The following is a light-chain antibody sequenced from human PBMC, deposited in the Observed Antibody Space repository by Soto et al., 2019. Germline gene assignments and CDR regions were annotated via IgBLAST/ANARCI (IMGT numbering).Light chain of an antibody. V-gene: IGKV3-20*01. CDR3: QQYGNSLFT. CDR1: QSVGNK. J-gene: IGKJ3*01. Sequence: EIVLTQSPGTRSLSPGERATLSCRASQSVGNKLAWYQQRPGQAPRLLIYGASNRATGIPDRFSGSGSGTDFTLTISRLEPEDFALYYCQQYGNSLFTFGPGTKVDIK. CDR2: GAS.